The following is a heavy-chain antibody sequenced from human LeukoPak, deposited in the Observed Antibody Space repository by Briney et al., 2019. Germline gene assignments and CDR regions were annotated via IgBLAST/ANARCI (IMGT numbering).Heavy chain of an antibody. V-gene: IGHV1-69*05. CDR1: GYTFTSYG. J-gene: IGHJ4*02. Sequence: GASVKVSCKASGYTFTSYGISWVRQAPGQGLEWMGGIIPIFGTANYAQKFQGRVTITTDESTSTAYMELSSLRSEDTAVYYCARVGGIMTTVSPFDYWGQGTLVTVSS. CDR3: ARVGGIMTTVSPFDY. D-gene: IGHD4-17*01. CDR2: IIPIFGTA.